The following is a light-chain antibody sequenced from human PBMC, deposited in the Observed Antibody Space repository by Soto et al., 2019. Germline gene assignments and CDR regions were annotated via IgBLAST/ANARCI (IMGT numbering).Light chain of an antibody. CDR3: QTWGTGIVV. V-gene: IGLV4-69*01. Sequence: QLVLTQSPSASASLGASVKLTCTLSSGHSSYAIAWHQQQPEKGPRYLMKLNTDGSHSKGDGIPDRFSGSSSGAERYITISSLQSEDEADYYFQTWGTGIVVFGGGTKVTVL. J-gene: IGLJ2*01. CDR1: SGHSSYA. CDR2: LNTDGSH.